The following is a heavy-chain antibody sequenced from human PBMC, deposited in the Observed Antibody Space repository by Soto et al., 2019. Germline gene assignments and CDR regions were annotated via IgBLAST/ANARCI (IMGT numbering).Heavy chain of an antibody. J-gene: IGHJ4*02. V-gene: IGHV4-59*08. CDR3: ARHNYGSGSTYFDY. CDR1: GGSIFGFD. CDR2: IYYSGST. D-gene: IGHD3-10*01. Sequence: LETLSHTCTVFGGSIFGFDWSRIRQPPGKGLEWIGYIYYSGSTNYNPSLKSRVTISVDTSKNQFSLKLNSMTAADTAVYYCARHNYGSGSTYFDYWGQGTLVTSPQ.